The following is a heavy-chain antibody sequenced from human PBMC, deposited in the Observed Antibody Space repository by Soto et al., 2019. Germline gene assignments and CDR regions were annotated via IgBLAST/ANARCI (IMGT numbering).Heavy chain of an antibody. CDR2: IYYSGST. J-gene: IGHJ4*02. CDR3: ASIQILTMVRGVII. Sequence: PSETLSLTCTVSGGSISSSSYYCGWIRQPPGKGLEWIGSIYYSGSTYYNPSLKSRVTISVDTSKNQFSLKLSSVTAADTAVYYCASIQILTMVRGVIIWGQGTLVTVSS. V-gene: IGHV4-39*01. D-gene: IGHD3-10*01. CDR1: GGSISSSSYY.